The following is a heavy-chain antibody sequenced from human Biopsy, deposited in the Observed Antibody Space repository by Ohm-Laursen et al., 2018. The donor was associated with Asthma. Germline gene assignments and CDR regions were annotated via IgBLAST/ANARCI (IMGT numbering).Heavy chain of an antibody. Sequence: GSLRLSCTASGFTFGDYWMSWVRQVPGKGLEWVANIKHDGSEKNHVDSLKGRFTISRDNAKNSLYLQMNGLRAEDTAVYYCARTFHFWSPYRAEHYQLWGQGTLVTVSS. CDR2: IKHDGSEK. J-gene: IGHJ1*01. CDR1: GFTFGDYW. D-gene: IGHD3-3*02. CDR3: ARTFHFWSPYRAEHYQL. V-gene: IGHV3-7*01.